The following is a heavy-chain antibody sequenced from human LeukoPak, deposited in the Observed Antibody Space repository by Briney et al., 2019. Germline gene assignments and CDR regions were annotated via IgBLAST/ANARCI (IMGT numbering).Heavy chain of an antibody. J-gene: IGHJ5*02. V-gene: IGHV4-61*08. CDR2: VYYSGGT. D-gene: IGHD2-21*01. CDR3: ARYSNNWFDP. Sequence: SETLSLTCTVSGGSISSGGNYWSWIRQPPGKGLEWIGYVYYSGGTNYNPSLKSPVTISVDTSKNQFSLRLTSVTAADTAVYYCARYSNNWFDPWGQGTLATVSS. CDR1: GGSISSGGNY.